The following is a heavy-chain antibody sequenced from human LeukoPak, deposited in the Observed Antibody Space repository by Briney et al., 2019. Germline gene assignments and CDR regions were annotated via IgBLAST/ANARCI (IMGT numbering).Heavy chain of an antibody. D-gene: IGHD3-22*01. J-gene: IGHJ4*02. CDR2: IYYSGST. CDR3: ARAGDSSGYWEQEFDY. CDR1: GGSISSSSYY. V-gene: IGHV4-39*07. Sequence: SSETLSLTCTVSGGSISSSSYYWGWIRQPPGKGLEWIGSIYYSGSTYYNPSLKSRVTISVDTSKNQFSLKLSSVTAADTAVYYCARAGDSSGYWEQEFDYWGQGTLVTVSS.